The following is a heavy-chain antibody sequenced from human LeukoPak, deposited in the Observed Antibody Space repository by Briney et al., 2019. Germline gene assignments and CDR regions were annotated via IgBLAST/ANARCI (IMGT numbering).Heavy chain of an antibody. CDR3: ARGTKTGNTGYDWNY. D-gene: IGHD5-12*01. Sequence: PETLSLTCSVSGASISPYYWSWMRRPPGRGLEWIGYIHYSGSTNYNPSLQSRVTISLDTSTKQFSLNLRSVTAADTGVYYCARGTKTGNTGYDWNYWGQGSLVTVSS. CDR2: IHYSGST. CDR1: GASISPYY. J-gene: IGHJ4*02. V-gene: IGHV4-59*01.